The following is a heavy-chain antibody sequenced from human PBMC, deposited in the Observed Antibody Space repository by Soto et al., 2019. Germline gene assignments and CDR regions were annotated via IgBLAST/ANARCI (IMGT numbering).Heavy chain of an antibody. V-gene: IGHV3-23*01. J-gene: IGHJ4*02. CDR2: ISGGGST. D-gene: IGHD3-22*01. Sequence: GGSLRLSCAVSGFIFSNYAMTWVRQAPGRGLEWVSIISGGGSTNYADSVKGRFTISRDNSKNTLYLQMNSLRAEDTAVYYCAKAPWDYYDSSGYSLGAYWGQGTLVTVSS. CDR1: GFIFSNYA. CDR3: AKAPWDYYDSSGYSLGAY.